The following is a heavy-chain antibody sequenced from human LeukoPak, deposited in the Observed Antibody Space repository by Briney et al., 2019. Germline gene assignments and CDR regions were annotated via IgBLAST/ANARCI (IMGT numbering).Heavy chain of an antibody. D-gene: IGHD3-3*01. CDR1: GFTFSSYA. CDR3: ATHTGVVIPFDY. Sequence: GGSLRLSCAASGFTFSSYAMSWVRQAPGKGLEWVSAISGSGGSTYYADSVKGRFTISRDNSKNTLYLRMNSLRAEDTAVYYCATHTGVVIPFDYWGQGTLVTVSS. J-gene: IGHJ4*02. V-gene: IGHV3-23*01. CDR2: ISGSGGST.